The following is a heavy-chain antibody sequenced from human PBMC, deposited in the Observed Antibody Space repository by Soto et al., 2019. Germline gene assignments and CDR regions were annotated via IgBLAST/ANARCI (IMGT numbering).Heavy chain of an antibody. CDR1: GFTFSSYA. D-gene: IGHD3-3*01. Sequence: EVQVLESGGGLVQPGGSLRLSCEASGFTFSSYAMSWVRQAPGKGLEWVSAISGSGGSTYYADSVKGRFTISRDNSKNTLYLQMNSLRAEDTAVYYCAKDSLRFLGWLLLDYWGQGTLVTVSS. CDR3: AKDSLRFLGWLLLDY. J-gene: IGHJ4*02. CDR2: ISGSGGST. V-gene: IGHV3-23*01.